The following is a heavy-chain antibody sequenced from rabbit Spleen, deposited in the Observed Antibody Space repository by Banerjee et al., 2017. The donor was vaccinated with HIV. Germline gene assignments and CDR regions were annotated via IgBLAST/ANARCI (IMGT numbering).Heavy chain of an antibody. Sequence: QEQVVESGGGLVQPEGSLTLTCTASGFSFSDIYWISWVRQAPGKGLEWIAYIYTAGGSTYYASWAKGRFTITRSTSLNTVTLQLNSLTAADTATYFCARDRDGTAAYYDLDLWGQGTLVTVS. CDR3: ARDRDGTAAYYDLDL. CDR2: IYTAGGST. J-gene: IGHJ4*01. V-gene: IGHV1S45*01. D-gene: IGHD1-1*01. CDR1: GFSFSDIYW.